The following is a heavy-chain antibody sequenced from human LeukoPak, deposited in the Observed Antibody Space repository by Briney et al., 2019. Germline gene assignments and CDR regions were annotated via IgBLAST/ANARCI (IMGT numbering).Heavy chain of an antibody. Sequence: SETLSLTCTVSGGSISSSSYYWGWIRQPPGKGLEWIGSIYYSGSTYYNPSLKSRVTISVDTSKNQFSLKLSSVTAADTAVYYCAREGSGYYPPLYYFDFWGQGTLVTVSS. CDR3: AREGSGYYPPLYYFDF. D-gene: IGHD3-22*01. J-gene: IGHJ4*02. V-gene: IGHV4-39*07. CDR1: GGSISSSSYY. CDR2: IYYSGST.